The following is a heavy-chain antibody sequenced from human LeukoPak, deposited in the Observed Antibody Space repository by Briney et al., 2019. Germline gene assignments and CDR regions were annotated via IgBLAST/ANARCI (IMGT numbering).Heavy chain of an antibody. Sequence: GGSLRLSCAASGFTFSRSAMTWVRQTPGKGLDWVSSISSSGNTYYADSVKGRFTISRDNSKNMLYLQMNSLRAEDTAVYYCVKGRISEDGLDFWGQGTLDTVSS. CDR2: ISSSGNT. J-gene: IGHJ4*02. D-gene: IGHD6-13*01. V-gene: IGHV3-23*01. CDR3: VKGRISEDGLDF. CDR1: GFTFSRSA.